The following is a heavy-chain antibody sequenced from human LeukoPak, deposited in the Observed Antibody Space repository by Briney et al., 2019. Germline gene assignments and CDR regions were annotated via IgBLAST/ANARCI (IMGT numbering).Heavy chain of an antibody. Sequence: GGSLRLSCAASGLTFSSSAMSWVRQAPGKGLEWVSSISGSGSGGSTYYADSVKGRFTISRDNSKNTLYLQMNSLIAEDTAVYYCAKSGYNRFDYWGQETRVTVSS. D-gene: IGHD5-24*01. V-gene: IGHV3-23*01. CDR3: AKSGYNRFDY. J-gene: IGHJ4*02. CDR2: ISGSGSGGST. CDR1: GLTFSSSA.